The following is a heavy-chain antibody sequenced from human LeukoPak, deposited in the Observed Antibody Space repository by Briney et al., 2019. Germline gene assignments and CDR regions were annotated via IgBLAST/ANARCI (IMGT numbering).Heavy chain of an antibody. CDR1: GFTFSSYE. V-gene: IGHV3-74*01. D-gene: IGHD2-2*02. J-gene: IGHJ4*02. Sequence: PGGSLRLSCAASGFTFSSYEMNWVRQAPGEGLVWVSRINTDGSSTTYADSVKGRFTISRDNAKNTLYLQMNSLRAEDTAVYYCARDREFCISTSCYKPLDYWGQGTLVTVSS. CDR3: ARDREFCISTSCYKPLDY. CDR2: INTDGSST.